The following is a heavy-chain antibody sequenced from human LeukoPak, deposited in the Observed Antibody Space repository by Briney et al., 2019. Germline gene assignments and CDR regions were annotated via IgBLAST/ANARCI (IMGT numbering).Heavy chain of an antibody. CDR3: ARSYSSGWYPGTDV. CDR2: IYYSGST. J-gene: IGHJ6*02. CDR1: GGSISSYY. D-gene: IGHD6-19*01. Sequence: PSETLSLTCTVSGGSISSYYWSWIRQPPGKGLEWIGYIYYSGSTNYNPSLKSRVTISVDTSKNQFSLKLSSVTAADTAVYYCARSYSSGWYPGTDVWGQGTTVTVSS. V-gene: IGHV4-59*08.